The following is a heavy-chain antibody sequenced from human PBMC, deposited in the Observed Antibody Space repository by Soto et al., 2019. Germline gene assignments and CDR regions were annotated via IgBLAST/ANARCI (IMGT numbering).Heavy chain of an antibody. CDR2: TYYRSKWYN. D-gene: IGHD6-13*01. Sequence: LLRQSQTLSLTCAISGDSVSSNSAAWNWIRQSPSRGLEWLGRTYYRSKWYNDYAVSVKSRITINPDTSKNQFSLQLNSVTPEDTAVYYCARDLGGLLSGYSSSWYYFDYWGQGTLVTVSS. J-gene: IGHJ4*02. CDR3: ARDLGGLLSGYSSSWYYFDY. V-gene: IGHV6-1*01. CDR1: GDSVSSNSAA.